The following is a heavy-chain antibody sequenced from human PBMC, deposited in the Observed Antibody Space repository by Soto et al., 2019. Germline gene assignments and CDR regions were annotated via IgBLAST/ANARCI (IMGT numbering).Heavy chain of an antibody. J-gene: IGHJ6*04. CDR2: ISSSSSYI. V-gene: IGHV3-21*01. Sequence: PGGSLRLSCAASGFTFSSYSMNWVRQAPGKGLEWVSSISSSSSYIYYADSVKGRFTISRDNAKNSLYLQMNSLRAEDTAVYYCARDIHGSGSYYYYEEVDVWGKGTTVTISS. CDR3: ARDIHGSGSYYYYEEVDV. D-gene: IGHD3-10*01. CDR1: GFTFSSYS.